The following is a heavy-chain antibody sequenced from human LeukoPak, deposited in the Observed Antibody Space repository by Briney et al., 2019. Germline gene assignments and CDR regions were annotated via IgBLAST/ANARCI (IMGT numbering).Heavy chain of an antibody. V-gene: IGHV3-23*01. CDR2: ITASGGST. CDR3: AKRGTPLPYYDY. D-gene: IGHD1-1*01. J-gene: IGHJ4*02. Sequence: GGSLRLSCAASGFTFSSYAMSWVRQAPGKGLEWVSAITASGGSTYYADSVKGRFTISRDNSKNTLYLQMSSLRAEDTAVFYCAKRGTPLPYYDYWRQGALVTVSS. CDR1: GFTFSSYA.